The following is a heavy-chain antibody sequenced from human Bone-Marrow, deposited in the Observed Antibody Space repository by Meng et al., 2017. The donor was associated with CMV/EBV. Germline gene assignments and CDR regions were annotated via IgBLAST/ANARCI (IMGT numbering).Heavy chain of an antibody. Sequence: SVKVSCKASGGTFSSYATSWVRQAPGQGLECMGGIIPILGIANYAQKFQGRVTITADKSTSTAYMELSSLRSEDTAVYYCARSRSWDGLYYYYGMDVWGQGTTVTVSS. J-gene: IGHJ6*02. CDR2: IIPILGIA. CDR1: GGTFSSYA. CDR3: ARSRSWDGLYYYYGMDV. V-gene: IGHV1-69*10. D-gene: IGHD6-13*01.